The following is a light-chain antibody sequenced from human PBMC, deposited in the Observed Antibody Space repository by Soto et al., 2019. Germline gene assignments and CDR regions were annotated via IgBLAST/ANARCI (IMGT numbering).Light chain of an antibody. CDR3: CSDGGSRAV. J-gene: IGLJ7*01. V-gene: IGLV2-23*02. Sequence: QSALTQPASVSGSPGQSITISCTGTSSDVGSHNLVSWYQQHPGQAPKLMIYEVSKRPLGVSTRFSASKSGNTASLTISGIQAADEADYYCCSDGGSRAVFGGGTQLTVL. CDR1: SSDVGSHNL. CDR2: EVS.